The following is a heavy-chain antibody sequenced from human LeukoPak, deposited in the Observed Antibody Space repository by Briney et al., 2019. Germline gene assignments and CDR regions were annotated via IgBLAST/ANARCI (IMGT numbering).Heavy chain of an antibody. CDR1: GFTFSNYD. V-gene: IGHV3-13*01. Sequence: QPGGSLRLSCAPSGFTFSNYDMHWVRQPTGKCLERVSAIDTAGDTYYPDSVRGRFTFSRENAKNSLSLQMNSLRAEDTAVYYCARAWRGCIGGRCPYYFDYWGQGTLVTVSS. J-gene: IGHJ4*02. D-gene: IGHD2-15*01. CDR2: IDTAGDT. CDR3: ARAWRGCIGGRCPYYFDY.